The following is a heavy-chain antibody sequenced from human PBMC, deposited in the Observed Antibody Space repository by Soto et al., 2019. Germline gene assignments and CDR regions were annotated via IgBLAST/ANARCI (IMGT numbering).Heavy chain of an antibody. V-gene: IGHV1-18*01. D-gene: IGHD3-16*01. CDR2: INTYNGNT. CDR3: ARDVLIPFRWGYATPPQYNYHGMDV. J-gene: IGHJ6*02. Sequence: QVQLVQSGAEVMKPGASVKVSCKASGYTFTTFGISWVRQAPGQGLEWMGWINTYNGNTDYAQKFQGRVTVTTETSTRTAHMELRSLRSDVTAVYYCARDVLIPFRWGYATPPQYNYHGMDVWGQGTTVSVSS. CDR1: GYTFTTFG.